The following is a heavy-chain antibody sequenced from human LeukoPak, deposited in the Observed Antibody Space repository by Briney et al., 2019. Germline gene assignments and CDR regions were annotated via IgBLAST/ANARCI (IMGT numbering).Heavy chain of an antibody. D-gene: IGHD2-21*01. CDR3: AKASCGGECYYAMDV. CDR2: IKQDGSEK. CDR1: GFTFSRYW. Sequence: GGSLRLSCAAPGFTFSRYWMTWVRQAPGKGLEWVANIKQDGSEKNHVDSEKGRFTISRDNAKNSLYLQMNSLRAEGTAVYYCAKASCGGECYYAMDVWGQGTTVTVSS. J-gene: IGHJ6*02. V-gene: IGHV3-7*05.